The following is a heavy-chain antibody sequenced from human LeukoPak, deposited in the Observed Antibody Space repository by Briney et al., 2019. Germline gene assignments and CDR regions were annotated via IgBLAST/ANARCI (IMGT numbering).Heavy chain of an antibody. CDR2: ISSSSTT. D-gene: IGHD1-26*01. CDR1: GFTFSTYS. V-gene: IGHV3-48*04. CDR3: AREWELLHYYYGMDV. J-gene: IGHJ6*02. Sequence: PGGSLRLSCVVSGFTFSTYSMNWVRQAPGKGLEWVSYISSSSTTYYADSVKGRFTISRDNAKNTLYLQMNSLRAEDTAVYYCAREWELLHYYYGMDVWGQGTTVTVSS.